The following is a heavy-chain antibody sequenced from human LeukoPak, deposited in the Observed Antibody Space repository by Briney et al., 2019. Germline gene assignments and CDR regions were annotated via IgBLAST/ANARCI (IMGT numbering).Heavy chain of an antibody. Sequence: PGGSLRLSCAASGFTFSSYAMSWVRQAPGKGLEWVSAISGSGGSTYYADSVKGRFTISRDSSKNTLYLQMHSLRAEDTAVYYCAKDRHFFASRTYGVDYWGQGTLVTVSS. V-gene: IGHV3-23*01. CDR1: GFTFSSYA. CDR2: ISGSGGST. CDR3: AKDRHFFASRTYGVDY. J-gene: IGHJ4*02. D-gene: IGHD2/OR15-2a*01.